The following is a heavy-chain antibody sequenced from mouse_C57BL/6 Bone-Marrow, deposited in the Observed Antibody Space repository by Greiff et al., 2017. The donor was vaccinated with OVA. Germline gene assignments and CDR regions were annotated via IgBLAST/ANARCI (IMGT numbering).Heavy chain of an antibody. D-gene: IGHD3-2*02. CDR3: ASPDSSGYYY. CDR2: IDPSDSYT. CDR1: GYTFTSYW. J-gene: IGHJ3*01. Sequence: QVQLKQPGAELVKPGASVKLSCKASGYTFTSYWMQWVKQRPGQGLEWIGEIDPSDSYTNYNQKFKGKATLTVDTSSSTAYMQLSSLTSEDSAVYYCASPDSSGYYYWGQGTLVTVSA. V-gene: IGHV1-50*01.